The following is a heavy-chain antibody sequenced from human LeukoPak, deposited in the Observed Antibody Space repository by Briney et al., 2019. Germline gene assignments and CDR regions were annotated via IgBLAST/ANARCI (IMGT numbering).Heavy chain of an antibody. V-gene: IGHV3-48*01. D-gene: IGHD5-12*01. CDR1: GFNFIDYS. CDR3: ARDPRYAFDN. Sequence: GGSLRLSCAASGFNFIDYSMTWGRRAPGKGLEWISYIGNSSGNTKYADSVKGRFTISRDKARNSLYLQMNSLRVEDTAVYYCARDPRYAFDNWGHGTLVTVSS. J-gene: IGHJ4*01. CDR2: IGNSSGNT.